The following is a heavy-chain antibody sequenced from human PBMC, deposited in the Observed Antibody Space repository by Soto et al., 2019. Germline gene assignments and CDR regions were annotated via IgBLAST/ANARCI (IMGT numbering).Heavy chain of an antibody. CDR3: ARDHPVDDFWSGYYKRDAFDI. CDR1: GFTFSSYS. D-gene: IGHD3-3*01. Sequence: GGSLRLSCAASGFTFSSYSMNWVRQAPGKGLEWVSYISSSSSTIYYADSVKGRFTISRDNAKNSLYLQMNSLRAEDTAVYYCARDHPVDDFWSGYYKRDAFDIWGQGTMVTVSS. J-gene: IGHJ3*02. V-gene: IGHV3-48*01. CDR2: ISSSSSTI.